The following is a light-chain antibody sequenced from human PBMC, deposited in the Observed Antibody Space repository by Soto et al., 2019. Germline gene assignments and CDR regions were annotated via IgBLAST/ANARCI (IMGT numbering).Light chain of an antibody. J-gene: IGKJ1*01. CDR1: QSISSY. Sequence: DIQITQSPSSLSASVGDRVTITCRASQSISSYLNWYQQKPGKAPKLLIYAASSSQSGVPSRLSGSGSGTEFTLTIRSLQPDDSATYYCQQYNSYETFGQGTKVDIK. CDR2: AAS. CDR3: QQYNSYET. V-gene: IGKV1-17*01.